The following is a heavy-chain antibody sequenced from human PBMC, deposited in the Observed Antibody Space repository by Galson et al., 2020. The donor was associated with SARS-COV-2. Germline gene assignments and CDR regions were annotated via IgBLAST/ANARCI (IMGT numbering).Heavy chain of an antibody. Sequence: GGSLRLSCAASGFTFSNYAMSWVRQAPGKGLEWVSAIGGSGGSTYYADSVKGRFTISRDNSKNTLYLQMNSLRAEDTAVYYCAKRDDSSGYPYYCDYWGQGTLVTVSS. J-gene: IGHJ4*02. V-gene: IGHV3-23*01. CDR1: GFTFSNYA. D-gene: IGHD3-22*01. CDR2: IGGSGGST. CDR3: AKRDDSSGYPYYCDY.